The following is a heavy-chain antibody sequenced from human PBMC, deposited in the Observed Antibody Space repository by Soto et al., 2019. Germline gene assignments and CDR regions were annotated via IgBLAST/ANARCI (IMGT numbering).Heavy chain of an antibody. J-gene: IGHJ4*02. CDR1: GGTFSSYT. CDR2: INPILGIA. D-gene: IGHD3-22*01. CDR3: ARSLSGYITHFDY. V-gene: IGHV1-69*02. Sequence: SVKVSCKASGGTFSSYTISWVRQAPGQGLEWMGRINPILGIANYAQKFQGRVTITADKSTSTAYMELSSLRSEDTAVYYCARSLSGYITHFDYWGQGTLVTVSS.